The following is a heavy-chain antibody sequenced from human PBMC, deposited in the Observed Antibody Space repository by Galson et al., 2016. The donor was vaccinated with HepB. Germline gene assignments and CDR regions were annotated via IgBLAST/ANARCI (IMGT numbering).Heavy chain of an antibody. CDR3: ARGISVAGAFDC. V-gene: IGHV4-34*01. CDR1: GGSFSGSY. Sequence: SETLSLTCAVYGGSFSGSYWNWIRQSPGKGLEWVGEINDSGTTNYNPSLKSRVTLSLDTSKKQFPLKLSSVTAADTAVYYCARGISVAGAFDCWGPGNLVTVSS. D-gene: IGHD6-19*01. J-gene: IGHJ4*02. CDR2: INDSGTT.